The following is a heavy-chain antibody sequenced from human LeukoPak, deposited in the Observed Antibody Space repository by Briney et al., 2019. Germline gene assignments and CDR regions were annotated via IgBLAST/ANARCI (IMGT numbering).Heavy chain of an antibody. Sequence: GGSLRLSCAASGSTFSSYWMDWVRQAPGKGLVWVSRINSDGGATSYADSVQGRFTISRDNAKNTLYLQMNSLRAEDTAVYYCARDGSLPDYWGQGTLVTVSS. J-gene: IGHJ4*02. CDR3: ARDGSLPDY. CDR1: GSTFSSYW. CDR2: INSDGGAT. V-gene: IGHV3-74*01.